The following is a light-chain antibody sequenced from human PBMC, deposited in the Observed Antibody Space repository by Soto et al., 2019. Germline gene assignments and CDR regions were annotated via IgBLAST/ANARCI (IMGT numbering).Light chain of an antibody. CDR2: EVT. CDR1: SSDVGRYNF. J-gene: IGLJ1*01. CDR3: CSDAGSGIHV. Sequence: QSVLTQPASVSGSPGQSITISCTGTSSDVGRYNFVSWYQQHPGKVPKVMIYEVTKRPSGISNRFSGSKSGNTAFLTISGLQAEDEADYYCCSDAGSGIHVCGTGTKVTVL. V-gene: IGLV2-23*02.